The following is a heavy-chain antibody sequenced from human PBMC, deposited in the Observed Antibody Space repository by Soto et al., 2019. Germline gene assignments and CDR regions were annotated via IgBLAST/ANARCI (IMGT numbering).Heavy chain of an antibody. V-gene: IGHV3-30-3*01. CDR3: ARGYSYGPNWESDALDI. CDR2: ISYHGSTE. Sequence: QVQLVESGGGVVQPGRSLRLSCAASGFSFSIYAMHWVRQAPGKGLEWVAVISYHGSTEYYGDSVKGRFTISRDNSKNTRYLQMYSLRPEHTAIYYCARGYSYGPNWESDALDIWGQGAMVTVSS. J-gene: IGHJ3*02. CDR1: GFSFSIYA. D-gene: IGHD5-18*01.